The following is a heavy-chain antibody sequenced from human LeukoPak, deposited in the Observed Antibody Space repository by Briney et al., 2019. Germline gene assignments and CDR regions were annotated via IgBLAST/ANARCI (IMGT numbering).Heavy chain of an antibody. CDR1: GYSISSGYY. D-gene: IGHD3-10*01. CDR2: IDFTSTYI. J-gene: IGHJ3*01. V-gene: IGHV3-11*06. CDR3: AKDESRVRGVIRDAFDF. Sequence: LSLTCTVSGYSISSGYYWGWIRQPPGKGLEWVSSIDFTSTYIDYADSVKGRLAISRDNAKKSLYLQMNSLRVDDTAVYYCAKDESRVRGVIRDAFDFWGQGTLVTVSS.